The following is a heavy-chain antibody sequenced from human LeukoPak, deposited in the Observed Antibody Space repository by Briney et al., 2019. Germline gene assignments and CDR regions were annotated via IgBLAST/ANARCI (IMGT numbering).Heavy chain of an antibody. Sequence: PSETLSLTCAVSGYSISSGYYWGWIRQPPGKGLEWIGSIYHSGSTYYNPSLKSRVTISVDTSKNQFSLKLSSVTAADTAVYYCARLGGYDILTGLWSYYYMDVWGKGTTVTVSS. V-gene: IGHV4-38-2*01. J-gene: IGHJ6*03. CDR2: IYHSGST. CDR3: ARLGGYDILTGLWSYYYMDV. CDR1: GYSISSGYY. D-gene: IGHD3-9*01.